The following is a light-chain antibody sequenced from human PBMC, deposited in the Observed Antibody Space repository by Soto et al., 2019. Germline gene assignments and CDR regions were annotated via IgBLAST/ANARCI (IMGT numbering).Light chain of an antibody. J-gene: IGLJ1*01. V-gene: IGLV1-44*01. CDR1: SSNIGRNT. CDR3: EAWDDSLRGYV. CDR2: NNN. Sequence: QSVLTQPPSASGTPGQRVTISCSGSSSNIGRNTANWYQQLPGTAPKLLIYNNNQRPSGVPDRSSGSKSGTSASLAISGLQSDHEADYYCEAWDDSLRGYVFGAGTKVTVL.